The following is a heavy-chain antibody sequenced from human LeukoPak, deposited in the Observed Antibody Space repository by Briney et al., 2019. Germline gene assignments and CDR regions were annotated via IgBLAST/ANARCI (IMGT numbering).Heavy chain of an antibody. CDR1: GFSLSSSW. V-gene: IGHV3-74*01. CDR2: INSDGSNT. CDR3: VRGSSGYYYGLDD. Sequence: GSLRLSCEASGFSLSSSWMHWVRQPPGQGLVCVSRINSDGSNTDNAASVKGRFTISRDNTKNTVYLQMSSLGAEDTAVYYCVRGSSGYYYGLDDWGQGTLVTVSS. J-gene: IGHJ4*02. D-gene: IGHD3-22*01.